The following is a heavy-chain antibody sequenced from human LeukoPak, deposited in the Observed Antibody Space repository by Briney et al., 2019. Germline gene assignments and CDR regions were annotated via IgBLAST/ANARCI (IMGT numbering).Heavy chain of an antibody. D-gene: IGHD5-18*01. CDR3: ARTPSTAMAEYYYYYGMDV. Sequence: PSETLSLTCTVSGGSISSYYWSWIRQPAGKGLEWIGRIYTSGSTNYNPSLKSRVTMSVHTSKNQFSLKLSSVTAADTAVYYCARTPSTAMAEYYYYYGMDVWGQGTTVTVSS. CDR2: IYTSGST. CDR1: GGSISSYY. V-gene: IGHV4-4*07. J-gene: IGHJ6*02.